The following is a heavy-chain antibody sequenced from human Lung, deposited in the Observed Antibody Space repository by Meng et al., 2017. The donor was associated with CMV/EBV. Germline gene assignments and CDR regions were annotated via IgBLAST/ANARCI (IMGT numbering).Heavy chain of an antibody. D-gene: IGHD6-13*01. CDR3: AKAFSASWYREYYDY. J-gene: IGHJ4*02. CDR1: EFTFSNYA. Sequence: GGSLRLXCAASEFTFSNYAMSWVRQAPGRGLEWVSAITASGGSTYYTDSVKGRFTVSRDNSKNTLYLQMNNLRAEDTAVFYCAKAFSASWYREYYDYGGQGALVTVSS. V-gene: IGHV3-23*01. CDR2: ITASGGST.